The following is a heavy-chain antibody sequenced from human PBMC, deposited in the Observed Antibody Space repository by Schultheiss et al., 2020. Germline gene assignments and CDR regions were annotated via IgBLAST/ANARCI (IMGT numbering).Heavy chain of an antibody. CDR1: GGSISSYY. CDR3: ASGRDGYNHDAFDI. V-gene: IGHV4-4*07. D-gene: IGHD5-24*01. J-gene: IGHJ3*02. CDR2: IYTSGST. Sequence: SQTLSLTCTVSGGSISSYYWSWIRQPAGKGLEWIGRIYTSGSTNYNPSLKSRVTISVDTSKNQFSLKLSSVTAADTAVYYCASGRDGYNHDAFDIWGQGTMVTVSS.